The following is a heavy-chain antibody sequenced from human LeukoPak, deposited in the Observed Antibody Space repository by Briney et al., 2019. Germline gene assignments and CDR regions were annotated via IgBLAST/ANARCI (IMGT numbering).Heavy chain of an antibody. V-gene: IGHV5-51*01. CDR1: GYSFTSYW. J-gene: IGHJ6*02. CDR3: ARWSGGSSLPGGMDV. CDR2: IYPGDSDT. Sequence: GESLKISCKGSGYSFTSYWIGWVRQMPGKGLEWMGIIYPGDSDTRYSPSFQGQVTLSADKSISTAFLQWSSLKASDTAMYFCARWSGGSSLPGGMDVWGQGTTVTVSS. D-gene: IGHD1-26*01.